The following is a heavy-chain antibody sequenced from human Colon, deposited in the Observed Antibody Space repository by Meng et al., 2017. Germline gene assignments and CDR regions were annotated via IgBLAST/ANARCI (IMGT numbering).Heavy chain of an antibody. CDR2: INTRGNII. J-gene: IGHJ3*02. Sequence: GESLKISCAASGFTFSTYEMNWVRQAPGKGLEWVSYINTRGNIIHYADSLKGRFTISRDNAKNSLYLQMNSLGADDTAVYYCARMGVGTVDPYSFDIWGQGTMVTVSS. V-gene: IGHV3-48*03. D-gene: IGHD4-23*01. CDR3: ARMGVGTVDPYSFDI. CDR1: GFTFSTYE.